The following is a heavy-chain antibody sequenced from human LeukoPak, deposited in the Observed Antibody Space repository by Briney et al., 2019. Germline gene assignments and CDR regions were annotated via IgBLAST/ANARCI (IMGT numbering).Heavy chain of an antibody. CDR3: ARGRGGWYPVSDY. CDR1: GGSISSYY. D-gene: IGHD6-19*01. CDR2: INHSGST. J-gene: IGHJ4*02. Sequence: PSETLSLTCTVSGGSISSYYWSWIRQPPGKGLEWIGEINHSGSTNYNPSLKSRVTISVDTSKNQFSLKLSSVTAADTAVYYCARGRGGWYPVSDYWGQGTLVTVSS. V-gene: IGHV4-34*01.